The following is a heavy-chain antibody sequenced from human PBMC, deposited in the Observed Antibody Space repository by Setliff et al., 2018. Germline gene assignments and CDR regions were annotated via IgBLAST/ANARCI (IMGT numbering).Heavy chain of an antibody. CDR2: ILTTGST. CDR3: AREPTHTGYYYLDA. J-gene: IGHJ6*03. V-gene: IGHV4-4*08. Sequence: SETLSLTCGVSGASISDSYWSWIRQPPGKGLEWIGHILTTGSTNYNPSLKSRIAISADTSRDRFSLRLTSVTAADTAVYYCAREPTHTGYYYLDAWGKGTTVTVSS. D-gene: IGHD2-15*01. CDR1: GASISDSY.